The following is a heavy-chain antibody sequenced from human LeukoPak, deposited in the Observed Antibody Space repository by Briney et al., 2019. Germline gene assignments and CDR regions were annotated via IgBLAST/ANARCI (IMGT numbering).Heavy chain of an antibody. J-gene: IGHJ4*02. CDR2: ITWNSGTI. CDR1: GFRFDDYA. D-gene: IGHD6-19*01. V-gene: IGHV3-9*01. Sequence: PGGSLRLSCAASGFRFDDYAMYWVRQAPGKGLEWVSGITWNSGTIDYADSVKGRFTISRDNAKSSLYLQMNSLRAEDTAFYYCAKGSDSGWYQDYWGQGTLVTVST. CDR3: AKGSDSGWYQDY.